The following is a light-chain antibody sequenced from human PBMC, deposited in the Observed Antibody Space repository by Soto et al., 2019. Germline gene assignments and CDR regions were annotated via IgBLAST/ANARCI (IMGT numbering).Light chain of an antibody. CDR3: SSYAGSNNYV. J-gene: IGLJ1*01. Sequence: QSALTQPPFASGSPGQSVTISCTGTSSDVGGYSYVSWYQQHPGKAPKLIIYEVSKRPSGVPDRFSGSKSGNTASLTVSGLQAEDEADYYCSSYAGSNNYVFGTGTKLTVL. CDR2: EVS. CDR1: SSDVGGYSY. V-gene: IGLV2-8*01.